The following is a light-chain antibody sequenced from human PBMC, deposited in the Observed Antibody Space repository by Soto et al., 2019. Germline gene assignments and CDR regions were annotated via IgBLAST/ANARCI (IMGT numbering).Light chain of an antibody. CDR1: QSIGIW. CDR3: QQYKDYSWT. CDR2: EAS. J-gene: IGKJ1*01. V-gene: IGKV1-5*03. Sequence: IQMTQSPSTLSASVGDRVAITCRASQSIGIWLAWYQQKPGKAPRFLLYEASTLESGVPSRFSGSGSGTEFTLTISSLQPEDFGTYYCQQYKDYSWTFGQGTKVEIK.